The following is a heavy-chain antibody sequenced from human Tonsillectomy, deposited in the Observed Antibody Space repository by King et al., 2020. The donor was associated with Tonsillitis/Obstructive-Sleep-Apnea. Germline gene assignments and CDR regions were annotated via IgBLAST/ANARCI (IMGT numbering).Heavy chain of an antibody. Sequence: MQLQESGPGLVKPSETLSLTCTVSGASINNNNYYWAWMRQPPGKGPEWIGTMYYTGSTYYNPSLKTRVTISVDTSKNQFSLRLSSVAAADTALYYCASLVFLDYVAVYYFYYWGQGALCTVS. CDR2: MYYTGST. D-gene: IGHD3/OR15-3a*01. CDR1: GASINNNNYY. V-gene: IGHV4-39*01. J-gene: IGHJ4*02. CDR3: ASLVFLDYVAVYYFYY.